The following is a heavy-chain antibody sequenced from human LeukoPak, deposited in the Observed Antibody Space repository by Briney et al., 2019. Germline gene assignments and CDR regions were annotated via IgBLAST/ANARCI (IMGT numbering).Heavy chain of an antibody. CDR2: ISGSGGST. J-gene: IGHJ6*03. D-gene: IGHD4-17*01. CDR3: AKDLPTGSTYYYYMDV. Sequence: HPGGSLRLSCAASGFTFSSYGMSWVRQAPGKGLEWVSAISGSGGSTYYADSVKGRFTISRDNSKNTLYLQMNSLRAEDTAVYYCAKDLPTGSTYYYYMDVWGKGTTVTISS. V-gene: IGHV3-23*01. CDR1: GFTFSSYG.